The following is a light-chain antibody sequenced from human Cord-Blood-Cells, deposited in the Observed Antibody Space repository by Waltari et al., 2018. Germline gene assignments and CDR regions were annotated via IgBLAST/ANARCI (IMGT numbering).Light chain of an antibody. CDR1: TSALGGSNH. CDR2: DVS. CDR3: SSYTSSSTLYV. Sequence: QSALTQPASVSGSPGQSITIPCTVTTSALGGSNHVSCYHQHPGKAPKLMIYDVSNRPSGVSNRFSGSKSGNTASLTISGLQAEDEADYYCSSYTSSSTLYVFGTGTKVTVL. J-gene: IGLJ1*01. V-gene: IGLV2-14*01.